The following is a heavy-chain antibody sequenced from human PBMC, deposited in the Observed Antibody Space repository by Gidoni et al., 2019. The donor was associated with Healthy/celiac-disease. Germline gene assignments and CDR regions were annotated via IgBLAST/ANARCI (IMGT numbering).Heavy chain of an antibody. Sequence: QVQLVESGGGVVQPGRSLRLSCAASGFPFSSYGMHWVRQAPGKGLEWVAVISYDGSNKYYADSVKGRFTISRDNSKNTLYLQMNSLRAEDTAVYYCAKGGVGAAYYYGMDVWGQGTTVTVSS. CDR1: GFPFSSYG. CDR2: ISYDGSNK. V-gene: IGHV3-30*18. CDR3: AKGGVGAAYYYGMDV. J-gene: IGHJ6*02. D-gene: IGHD1-26*01.